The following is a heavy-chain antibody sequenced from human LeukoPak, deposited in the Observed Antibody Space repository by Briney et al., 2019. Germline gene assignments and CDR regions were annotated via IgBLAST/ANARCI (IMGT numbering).Heavy chain of an antibody. CDR2: VIPSGAST. J-gene: IGHJ3*02. Sequence: GGSLRLSCAASGFTFSHYWMDWVRQAPGKGLEWVSGVIPSGASTYYADSVKGRFTISRDNSKNTLYLLMNSLRAEDTAVYYCANDLRWGSFDIRGQGTLVTVSS. CDR1: GFTFSHYW. D-gene: IGHD1-26*01. V-gene: IGHV3-23*01. CDR3: ANDLRWGSFDI.